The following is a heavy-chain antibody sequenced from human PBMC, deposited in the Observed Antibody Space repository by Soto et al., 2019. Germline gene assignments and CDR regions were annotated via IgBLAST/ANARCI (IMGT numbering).Heavy chain of an antibody. V-gene: IGHV3-23*01. Sequence: SLSLYLSASRFPFSTYPMSWVRQPPGKGLEWVSAISGSGGSTYYADSVKGRFTISRDNSIKMLYLQMNSLRTEDTAVYYCAHPRGYGVFDAYDFWGQGAMVTVSS. CDR1: RFPFSTYP. D-gene: IGHD4-17*01. CDR3: AHPRGYGVFDAYDF. J-gene: IGHJ3*01. CDR2: ISGSGGST.